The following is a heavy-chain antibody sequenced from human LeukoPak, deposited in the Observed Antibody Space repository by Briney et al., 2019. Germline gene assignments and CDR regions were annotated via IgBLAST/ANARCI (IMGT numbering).Heavy chain of an antibody. V-gene: IGHV3-53*01. CDR1: GFTVSSNS. CDR2: IYSDNT. Sequence: GGSLRLSCTVSGFTVSSNSMSWVRQAPGKGLEWVSFIYSDNTHYSDSVKGRFTISRDNSKNTLYLQMNSLRAEDTAVYYCAKEEGPNRNNWFDPWGQGTLVTVSS. D-gene: IGHD1-14*01. J-gene: IGHJ5*02. CDR3: AKEEGPNRNNWFDP.